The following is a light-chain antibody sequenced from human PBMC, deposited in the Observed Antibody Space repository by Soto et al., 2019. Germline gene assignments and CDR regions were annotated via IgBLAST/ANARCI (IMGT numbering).Light chain of an antibody. CDR1: QSVSSSY. CDR2: CAS. Sequence: EIVLTQSPGTLSLSPGERATLSCRASQSVSSSYLAWYQQKPGQAPRLLIYCASSRATGTTDKFSGSGSGTDFTLTIGSLEAEDFAVYCCQQYSISFTFGPGTKVDIK. V-gene: IGKV3-20*01. J-gene: IGKJ3*01. CDR3: QQYSISFT.